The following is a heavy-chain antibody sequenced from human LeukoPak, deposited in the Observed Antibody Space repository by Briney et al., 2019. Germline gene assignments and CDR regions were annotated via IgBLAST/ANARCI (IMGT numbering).Heavy chain of an antibody. Sequence: ASVKVSCRASGYTFTGYYMHWVRQAPGQGLEWMGWINPNSGGTNYAQKFQGRVTMTRDTSISTAYMELSRLRSDDTAVYYCARGFFGSGSYYDYWGQGTLVTVSS. CDR2: INPNSGGT. CDR3: ARGFFGSGSYYDY. V-gene: IGHV1-2*02. D-gene: IGHD3-10*01. J-gene: IGHJ4*02. CDR1: GYTFTGYY.